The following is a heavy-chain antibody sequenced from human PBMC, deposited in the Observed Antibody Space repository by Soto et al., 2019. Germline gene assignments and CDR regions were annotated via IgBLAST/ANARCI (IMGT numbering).Heavy chain of an antibody. CDR1: GGTISSYY. V-gene: IGHV4-59*01. D-gene: IGHD6-13*01. J-gene: IGHJ5*02. CDR3: ARDSGSSWYNWFDP. Sequence: SETQSLTCPVSGGTISSYYLSWIRQNPGKGLEWIGYIYYSGSTNYNPSLKSRVTISVDTSKNQFSLKLSSVTAADTAVYYCARDSGSSWYNWFDPWGQGTLVTVSS. CDR2: IYYSGST.